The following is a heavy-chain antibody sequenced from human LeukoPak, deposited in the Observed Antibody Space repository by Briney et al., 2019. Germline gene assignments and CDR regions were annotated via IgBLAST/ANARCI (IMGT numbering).Heavy chain of an antibody. D-gene: IGHD3-16*01. V-gene: IGHV3-9*01. Sequence: GGSLRLSCAASGFTYHDFAMHWVGQPPGKGRDWVAAISWNSDNIAYADSVKGRFTIYRDNDMNSLYLEMASLRVEDSALYYCVKSGGYYYMDAWGKGTPVTVSS. J-gene: IGHJ6*03. CDR3: VKSGGYYYMDA. CDR1: GFTYHDFA. CDR2: ISWNSDNI.